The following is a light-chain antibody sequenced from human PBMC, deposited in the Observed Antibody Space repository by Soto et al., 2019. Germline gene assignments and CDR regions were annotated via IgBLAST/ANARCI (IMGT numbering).Light chain of an antibody. CDR3: TSYAGSNNFFYV. CDR1: SSDVGGYNY. J-gene: IGLJ1*01. Sequence: QSALTQPPSASWSPGQSVTISCTGTSSDVGGYNYVSWYQQHPGKAPKLMIYEVSKRPSGVPDRFSGSKSGNTASLTVSGLQAEDEADYYCTSYAGSNNFFYVFGTGTKLTVL. V-gene: IGLV2-8*01. CDR2: EVS.